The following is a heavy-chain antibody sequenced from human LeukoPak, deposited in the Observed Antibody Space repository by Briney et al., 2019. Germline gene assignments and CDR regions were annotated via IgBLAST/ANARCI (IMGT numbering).Heavy chain of an antibody. Sequence: GGSLRLSCAASGFTFSSYWMHWVRQAPGEGLVWVSRINSDGSSTSYADSVKGRFTISRDNAKNTLYLQMNSLRAEDTTVYYCARGWYYYDSSPFLGVFDYWGQGTLVTVSS. CDR2: INSDGSST. J-gene: IGHJ4*02. D-gene: IGHD3-22*01. V-gene: IGHV3-74*01. CDR1: GFTFSSYW. CDR3: ARGWYYYDSSPFLGVFDY.